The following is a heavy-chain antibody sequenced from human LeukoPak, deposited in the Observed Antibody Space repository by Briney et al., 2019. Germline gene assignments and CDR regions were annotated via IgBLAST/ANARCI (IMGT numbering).Heavy chain of an antibody. CDR3: AKAPTQYYDSGGTKGYFDY. CDR2: ISGTGGST. D-gene: IGHD3-22*01. J-gene: IGHJ4*02. CDR1: GFTFSIYA. Sequence: PGGSLRLSCAASGFTFSIYAMSWVRQAPGKGLEWVSGISGTGGSTYYADSVKGRFTISRDNSKNTLYLQMNSLRAEDTAVYYCAKAPTQYYDSGGTKGYFDYWGQGTLVTVSS. V-gene: IGHV3-23*01.